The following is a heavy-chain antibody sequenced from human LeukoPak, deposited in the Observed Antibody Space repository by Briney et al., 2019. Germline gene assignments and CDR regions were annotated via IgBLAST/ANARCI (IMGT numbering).Heavy chain of an antibody. CDR3: ARLYQQPNYYYYGMDV. D-gene: IGHD6-13*01. J-gene: IGHJ6*02. CDR1: GYTFTSYG. V-gene: IGHV1-18*01. Sequence: GASVTVSCKASGYTFTSYGISWVRQAPGQGLEWMGWISAYNGNTNYAQKLQGRVTMTTDTSTSTAYMELRSLRSDDTAVYYCARLYQQPNYYYYGMDVWGQGTTVTVSS. CDR2: ISAYNGNT.